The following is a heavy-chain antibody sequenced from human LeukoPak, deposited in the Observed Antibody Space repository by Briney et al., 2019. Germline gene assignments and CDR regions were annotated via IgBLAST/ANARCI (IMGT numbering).Heavy chain of an antibody. J-gene: IGHJ4*02. D-gene: IGHD3-22*01. Sequence: PGGSLRLSCAASGFTFSSYAMSWVRQAPGKGLEWVSAISGSGGSTYYADSVKGRFTISRDNAKNSLYLQMNSLRAEDTAVYYCARGAVYYDSSGYYGDSWGQGTLVTVSS. CDR2: ISGSGGST. CDR3: ARGAVYYDSSGYYGDS. CDR1: GFTFSSYA. V-gene: IGHV3-23*01.